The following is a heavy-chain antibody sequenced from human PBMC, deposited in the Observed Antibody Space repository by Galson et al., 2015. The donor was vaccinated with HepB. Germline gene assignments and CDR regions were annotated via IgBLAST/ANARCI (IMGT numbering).Heavy chain of an antibody. Sequence: SLRLSCAASGFTFSGYSVNWVRQAPGKGLEWVSSISSSSTYIYYADSVKGRFTISRDNAKNSLCLQMNSLRAEDTAVYYCARASCSGSYCPSDYWGQGTLVTVSS. D-gene: IGHD1-26*01. CDR1: GFTFSGYS. CDR3: ARASCSGSYCPSDY. J-gene: IGHJ4*02. CDR2: ISSSSTYI. V-gene: IGHV3-21*01.